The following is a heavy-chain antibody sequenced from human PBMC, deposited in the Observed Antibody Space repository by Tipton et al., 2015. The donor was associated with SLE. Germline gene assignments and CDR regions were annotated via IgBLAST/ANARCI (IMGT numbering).Heavy chain of an antibody. V-gene: IGHV4-34*01. Sequence: TLSLTCAVYGGSFSGYYWSWIRQPPGKGLEWIGKINHSGSTNYNPSLKSRVTISLDTSKNQFSLKLSSVTAADTAVYYCARTPGNYYYMDVWGKGTTVTVSS. CDR2: INHSGST. J-gene: IGHJ6*03. CDR3: ARTPGNYYYMDV. CDR1: GGSFSGYY. D-gene: IGHD2-15*01.